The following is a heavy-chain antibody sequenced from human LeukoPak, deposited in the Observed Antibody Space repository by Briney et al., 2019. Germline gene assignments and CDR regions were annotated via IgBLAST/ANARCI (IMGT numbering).Heavy chain of an antibody. D-gene: IGHD5-18*01. CDR2: IFYSGST. J-gene: IGHJ4*02. V-gene: IGHV4-59*01. Sequence: SETLSLTCTVSGGSMRNYYWSWIRQSPGKGLELIGYIFYSGSTYYNPSLKSRVTISLDTSKNQFSLRLNSVTLADTAVYYCARHLSGVTGYTYGRGIDYWGQGTLVTVSS. CDR3: ARHLSGVTGYTYGRGIDY. CDR1: GGSMRNYY.